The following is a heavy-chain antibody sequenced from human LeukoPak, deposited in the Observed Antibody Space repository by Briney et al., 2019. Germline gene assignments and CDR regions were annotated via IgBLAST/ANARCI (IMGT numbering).Heavy chain of an antibody. CDR3: ARATHSGWYGLWDYYYYYMDV. D-gene: IGHD6-19*01. J-gene: IGHJ6*03. CDR1: GFTFSTYG. V-gene: IGHV3-30*03. CDR2: ISYDGSTK. Sequence: PGGSLRLSCTASGFTFSTYGMHWVRQAPGKGLEWVTLISYDGSTKYYSDSVKGRFTLSRDNSKNTLYLQMNSLRAEDTAVYYCARATHSGWYGLWDYYYYYMDVWGKGTTVTVSS.